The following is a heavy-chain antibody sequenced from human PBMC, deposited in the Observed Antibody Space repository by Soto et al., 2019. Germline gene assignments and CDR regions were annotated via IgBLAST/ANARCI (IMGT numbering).Heavy chain of an antibody. CDR2: ISSSSSTI. J-gene: IGHJ6*02. Sequence: GSLRLSCAASGFTFSSYSMNWVRQAPGKGLEWVSYISSSSSTIYYADSVKGRFTISRDNAKNSLYLQMNSLRDEDTAVYYCARDGDYCSSTSCKDFYYGMDVWGQGTTVTVSS. D-gene: IGHD2-2*01. CDR1: GFTFSSYS. V-gene: IGHV3-48*02. CDR3: ARDGDYCSSTSCKDFYYGMDV.